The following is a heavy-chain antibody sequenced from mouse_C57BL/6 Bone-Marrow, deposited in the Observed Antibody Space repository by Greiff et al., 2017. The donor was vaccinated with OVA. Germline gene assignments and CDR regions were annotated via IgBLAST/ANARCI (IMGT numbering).Heavy chain of an antibody. CDR3: ARRLDYYGSSYWYFDV. D-gene: IGHD1-1*01. J-gene: IGHJ1*03. CDR1: GYTFTSYW. Sequence: VQLQQPGAELVRPGTSVKLSCKASGYTFTSYWMHWVKQRPGQGLEWIGVIDPSDSYTNYNQKFKGKATLTVDTSSSTAYMQLSSLTSEDSAVYYCARRLDYYGSSYWYFDVWGTGTTVTVSS. CDR2: IDPSDSYT. V-gene: IGHV1-59*01.